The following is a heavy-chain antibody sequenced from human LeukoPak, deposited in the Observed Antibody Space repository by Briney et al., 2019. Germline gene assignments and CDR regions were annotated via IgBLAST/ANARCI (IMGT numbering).Heavy chain of an antibody. CDR3: ARAPRNSSTMLDF. J-gene: IGHJ4*02. D-gene: IGHD6-13*01. CDR1: GGTFSSYA. Sequence: GASVKVSCKASGGTFSSYAISWVRQAPGQGLEWMGGIIPIFGTANYAHRFQGRVIMTRDTSTSTAYMDLSSLRSEDTAVYHCARAPRNSSTMLDFWGQGTLVTISS. CDR2: IIPIFGTA. V-gene: IGHV1-69*05.